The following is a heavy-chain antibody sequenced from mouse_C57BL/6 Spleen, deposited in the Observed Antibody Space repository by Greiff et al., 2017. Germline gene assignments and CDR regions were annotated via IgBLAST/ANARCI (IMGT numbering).Heavy chain of an antibody. D-gene: IGHD2-4*01. CDR2: IHPNSGST. Sequence: QVQLQQPGAELVKPGASVKLSCKASGYTFTSYWMHWVKQRPGQGLEWIGMIHPNSGSTNYNEKFKSKATLTVDKSSSTAYMQLSSLTSEDSAVYYCAGYDYGESYAMDYWGQGTSVTVSS. CDR1: GYTFTSYW. CDR3: AGYDYGESYAMDY. J-gene: IGHJ4*01. V-gene: IGHV1-64*01.